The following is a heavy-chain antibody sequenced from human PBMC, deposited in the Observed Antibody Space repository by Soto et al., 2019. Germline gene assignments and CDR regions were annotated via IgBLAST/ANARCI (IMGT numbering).Heavy chain of an antibody. CDR2: ISAYNGNT. CDR3: ARDPRTVTTVWRAFDI. J-gene: IGHJ3*02. D-gene: IGHD4-17*01. V-gene: IGHV1-18*01. Sequence: QVQLVQSGAEVKKPGASVKVSCKASGYTFTSYGISWVRQAPGQGLEWMGWISAYNGNTNYAQKLQGRVTMTTDTSTSTAYMELRSLTSDDTAVYYCARDPRTVTTVWRAFDIWGQGTMVTVSS. CDR1: GYTFTSYG.